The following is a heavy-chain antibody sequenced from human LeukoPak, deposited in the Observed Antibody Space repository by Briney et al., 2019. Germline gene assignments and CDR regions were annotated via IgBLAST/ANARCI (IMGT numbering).Heavy chain of an antibody. CDR1: GGSISSYY. CDR3: ARRGFDP. D-gene: IGHD3-10*01. V-gene: IGHV4-59*04. J-gene: IGHJ5*02. CDR2: IYYSGST. Sequence: SETLSLTCTVSGGSISSYYWSWIRQPPGKGLGWIGYIYYSGSTYYNPSLKSRVTISVDTSKNQFSLKLSSVTAADTAVYYCARRGFDPWGQGTLVTVSS.